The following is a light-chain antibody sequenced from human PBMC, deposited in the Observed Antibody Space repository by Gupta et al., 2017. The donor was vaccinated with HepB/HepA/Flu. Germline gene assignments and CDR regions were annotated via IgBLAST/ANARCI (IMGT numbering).Light chain of an antibody. CDR3: QAWDSSTVV. CDR2: QHT. J-gene: IGLJ2*01. V-gene: IGLV3-1*01. Sequence: SYELTQPLSVSVSPGQTASITCSGDKLGDKFASWYQQKPGQSPVLVIYQHTKRPSGIPQRFSGSNSGNTATLTISGTQAMDEADYYCQAWDSSTVVFGGGTKLTVL. CDR1: KLGDKF.